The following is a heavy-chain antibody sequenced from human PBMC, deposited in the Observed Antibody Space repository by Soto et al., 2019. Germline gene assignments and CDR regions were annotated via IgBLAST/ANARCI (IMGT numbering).Heavy chain of an antibody. Sequence: QMQVQESGPGLVRPSQTLSLTCTVSGASINRDPYYWSWIRQHPVKGLEWNGYIYYNGNTDYNPSVKSRDTISLDTPKNQITRKLSCVTTADTAVYYCARDKGRKVLKGSRKDVWGQRTTVIVS. CDR3: ARDKGRKVLKGSRKDV. V-gene: IGHV4-31*03. CDR2: IYYNGNT. J-gene: IGHJ6*02. D-gene: IGHD2-8*02. CDR1: GASINRDPYY.